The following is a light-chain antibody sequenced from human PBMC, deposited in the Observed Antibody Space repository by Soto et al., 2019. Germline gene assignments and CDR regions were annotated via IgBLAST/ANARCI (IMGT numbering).Light chain of an antibody. V-gene: IGLV1-44*01. Sequence: QSVLTQPPSASGTPGQRVTIACSGSSSNIGSTTVKWYQQLPGTAPKLLIYNNNQRPSGVPDRFSGSKSGNSASLAISGLQSEDEADYYCAAWDDSLNGVVFGGGTKVTVL. J-gene: IGLJ3*02. CDR2: NNN. CDR1: SSNIGSTT. CDR3: AAWDDSLNGVV.